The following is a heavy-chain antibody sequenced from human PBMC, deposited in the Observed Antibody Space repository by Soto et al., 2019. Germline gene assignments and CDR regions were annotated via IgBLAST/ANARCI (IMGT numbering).Heavy chain of an antibody. J-gene: IGHJ6*02. D-gene: IGHD5-12*01. CDR3: ARDGDGTMTTNPYDYNGIDV. V-gene: IGHV4-59*01. CDR1: GGSLGSYY. CDR2: VFYTGRA. Sequence: SSSTLSLTCTVSGGSLGSYYWSWILQRPGKGLEWIGYVFYTGRANYNASLKSRVSISLDTSNYQFSLKLSSVTAADTAVYYCARDGDGTMTTNPYDYNGIDVWGPGTTVTVSS.